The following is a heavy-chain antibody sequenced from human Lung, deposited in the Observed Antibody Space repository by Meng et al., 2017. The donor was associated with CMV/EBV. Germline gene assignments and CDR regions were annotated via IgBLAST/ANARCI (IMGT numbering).Heavy chain of an antibody. J-gene: IGHJ4*02. D-gene: IGHD3-16*01. CDR1: GFIFSNYA. Sequence: SCAASGFIFSNYAMSWVRQAPGKGLEWISFMSGSGSMMFYVDSVRGRFTISRDSSKNTLYLQMNSLRAEDTAVYYCAKKGGDGALHYFDYLGQGXLVTVSS. CDR3: AKKGGDGALHYFDY. V-gene: IGHV3-23*01. CDR2: MSGSGSMM.